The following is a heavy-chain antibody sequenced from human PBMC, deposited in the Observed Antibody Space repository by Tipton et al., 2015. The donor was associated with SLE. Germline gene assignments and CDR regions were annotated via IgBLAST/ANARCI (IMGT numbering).Heavy chain of an antibody. J-gene: IGHJ4*02. Sequence: TLSLTCTVSGGSIGNYYWNWIRQPPGKGLEWLGYIHYSGSTNYNPSLKSRVTISIDTSKNQFSLKLSSVTAADTAVYYCAGALASFDYWGQGTLVTVSS. D-gene: IGHD1-1*01. CDR3: AGALASFDY. CDR1: GGSIGNYY. V-gene: IGHV4-59*12. CDR2: IHYSGST.